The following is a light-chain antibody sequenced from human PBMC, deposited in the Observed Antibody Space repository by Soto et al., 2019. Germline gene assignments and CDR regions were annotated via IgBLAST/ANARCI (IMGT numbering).Light chain of an antibody. J-gene: IGLJ1*01. CDR2: DGS. CDR1: SSDVGGYNY. CDR3: CSYAGSPRYV. Sequence: QSALTQPRSVSGSPGQSVTISCTGTSSDVGGYNYVSWYQQHPGKAPKVMIYDGSERPSGVPDRFSGSKSGNTASLTISGLQADDAADYCCCSYAGSPRYVFGTGTKLTVL. V-gene: IGLV2-11*01.